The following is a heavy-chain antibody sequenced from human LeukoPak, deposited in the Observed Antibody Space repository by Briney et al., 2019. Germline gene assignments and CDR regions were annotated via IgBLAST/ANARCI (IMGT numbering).Heavy chain of an antibody. V-gene: IGHV4-31*03. Sequence: PSETLSLTCTVSGGSISIGGYSWSWIRQHPGKGLEWIGYIYYSGSTYYNPSLKSRVTISVDTSKNQFSLKLSSVTAADTAVYYCLTTDYYYGMDVWGQGTTVTVSS. CDR2: IYYSGST. D-gene: IGHD1-14*01. J-gene: IGHJ6*02. CDR3: LTTDYYYGMDV. CDR1: GGSISIGGYS.